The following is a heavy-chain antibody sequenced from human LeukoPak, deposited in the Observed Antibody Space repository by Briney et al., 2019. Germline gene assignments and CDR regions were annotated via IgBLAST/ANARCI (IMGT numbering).Heavy chain of an antibody. J-gene: IGHJ4*02. CDR3: ARDHESSGHPTSDY. D-gene: IGHD3-22*01. Sequence: GGSLRLSCEASGFTFSSYIMTWVRQAPGKGLEWVSTIKGSAEATFYADSVKDRFTISRDNSKNTLYLQMNSLRADDTALYFCARDHESSGHPTSDYWGQGTLVTVSS. V-gene: IGHV3-23*01. CDR1: GFTFSSYI. CDR2: IKGSAEAT.